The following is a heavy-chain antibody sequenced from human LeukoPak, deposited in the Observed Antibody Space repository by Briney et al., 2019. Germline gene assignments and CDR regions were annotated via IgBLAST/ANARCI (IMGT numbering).Heavy chain of an antibody. V-gene: IGHV3-30*04. CDR2: ISYDGSNK. J-gene: IGHJ4*02. CDR1: GFTFSSYA. CDR3: ARDIRDYYDSPDY. D-gene: IGHD3-22*01. Sequence: QSGGSLRLSCAASGFTFSSYAMHWVRQAPGKGLEWVAVISYDGSNKYYADSVKGRFTTSRDNSKNTLYLQMNSLRAEDTAVYYCARDIRDYYDSPDYWGQGTLVTVSS.